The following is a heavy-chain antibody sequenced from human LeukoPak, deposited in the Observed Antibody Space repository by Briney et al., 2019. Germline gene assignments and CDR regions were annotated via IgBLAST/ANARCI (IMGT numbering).Heavy chain of an antibody. D-gene: IGHD1-26*01. CDR1: GGFISSSSYY. V-gene: IGHV4-39*02. Sequence: PSETLSLTCTVSGGFISSSSYYWGWIRQPPGKGLEWIGTMFYDGITYYNPSLTSRVTMSVDTSKNHFSLKLSSVTAADTAVYYCARRYGGSSTFDYWGQGILVTVSS. J-gene: IGHJ4*02. CDR2: MFYDGIT. CDR3: ARRYGGSSTFDY.